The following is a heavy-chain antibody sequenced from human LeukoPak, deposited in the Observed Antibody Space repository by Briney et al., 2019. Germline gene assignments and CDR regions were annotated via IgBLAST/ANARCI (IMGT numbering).Heavy chain of an antibody. CDR2: ITASGTAM. Sequence: GGSLRLSCAASGFTFSSYSMNWVRQAPGKGLEWVSHITASGTAMFYADSVKGRFTISRDNAKNSLYLQMNSLRAEDTAVYYCAKSLTYYHENSDSIWGQGTLVTVSS. J-gene: IGHJ4*02. V-gene: IGHV3-48*01. D-gene: IGHD3-22*01. CDR1: GFTFSSYS. CDR3: AKSLTYYHENSDSI.